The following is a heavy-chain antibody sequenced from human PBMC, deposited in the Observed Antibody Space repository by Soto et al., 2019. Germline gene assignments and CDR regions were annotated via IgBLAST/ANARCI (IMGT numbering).Heavy chain of an antibody. D-gene: IGHD2-15*01. J-gene: IGHJ5*02. CDR2: ISAFNGNT. CDR3: ARVVAASPSGLGWFDP. CDR1: GYTFTSYG. Sequence: QVQLVQSGAEVKKPGASVKVSCKASGYTFTSYGISWVRQAPGQGLEWMGWISAFNGNTNYAQKLQGRVTMTTDTSTSTAYMELRSLRSDDTAIYYCARVVAASPSGLGWFDPWGQGTLVTVSS. V-gene: IGHV1-18*01.